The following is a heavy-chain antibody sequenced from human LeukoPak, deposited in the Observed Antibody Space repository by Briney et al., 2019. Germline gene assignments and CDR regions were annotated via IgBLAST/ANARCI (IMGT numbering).Heavy chain of an antibody. CDR3: ARGGLYSSSFRLIDY. J-gene: IGHJ4*02. CDR2: IYHSGST. Sequence: SETLSLTCTVSGYSISSGYYWGWIRQPPGKGLEWIGSIYHSGSTYYNPSLKSRVTISVDTSKNQFSLKLSSVTAADTAVYYCARGGLYSSSFRLIDYWGQGTLVTVSS. CDR1: GYSISSGYY. D-gene: IGHD6-6*01. V-gene: IGHV4-38-2*02.